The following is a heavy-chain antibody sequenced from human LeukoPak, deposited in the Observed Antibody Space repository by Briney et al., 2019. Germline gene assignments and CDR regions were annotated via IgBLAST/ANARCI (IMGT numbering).Heavy chain of an antibody. CDR1: GFTLSSYW. D-gene: IGHD4-23*01. CDR2: IASDGSST. CDR3: ARGRPHGNDY. J-gene: IGHJ4*02. Sequence: PGGSLRLSGVASGFTLSSYWMNWVRQAPGKGLVWVSRIASDGSSTTYADSVKGRFSISRDNAKNTLYLQMNSLRVEDTAVYYCARGRPHGNDYWGQGTLVTVSS. V-gene: IGHV3-74*01.